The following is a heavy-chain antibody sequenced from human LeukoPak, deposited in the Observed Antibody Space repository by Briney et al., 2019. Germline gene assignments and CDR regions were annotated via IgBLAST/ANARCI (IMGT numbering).Heavy chain of an antibody. J-gene: IGHJ4*02. D-gene: IGHD5-24*01. CDR3: ARRPPFMALDS. V-gene: IGHV4-59*08. CDR2: IYYSGST. CDR1: GGSISSYY. Sequence: PSETLSLTCTVSGGSISSYYWSWIRQPPGKGLGWIGYIYYSGSTNYNPSLKSRVTISVDTSKNQFSLRLSSVTAADTAVYYCARRPPFMALDSWGQGTLVTVSS.